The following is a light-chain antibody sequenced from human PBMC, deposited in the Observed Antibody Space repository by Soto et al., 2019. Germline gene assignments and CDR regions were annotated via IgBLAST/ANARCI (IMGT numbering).Light chain of an antibody. V-gene: IGKV3-15*01. Sequence: EIVMTQSPDTLSVSPGETATLSCRASQSVGSNLAWYQQKPGQAPRLLISGASTRAAGLPARFSGSGSGTXXXXXXXSLQSEDFAVYYCQQPNQWPKPFGQGTNVDIK. J-gene: IGKJ1*01. CDR1: QSVGSN. CDR3: QQPNQWPKP. CDR2: GAS.